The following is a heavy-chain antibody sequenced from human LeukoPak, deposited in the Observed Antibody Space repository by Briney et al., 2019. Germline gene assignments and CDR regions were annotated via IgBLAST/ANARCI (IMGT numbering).Heavy chain of an antibody. J-gene: IGHJ4*02. CDR3: ARAAYASSPDY. Sequence: GGSLRLSCAASGLTFSSYSMNWVRQAPGKGLEWVTYISPSSSSIYSADSVKGRFTISRDNAENSLYLQMSSLRDDDTAVYYCARAAYASSPDYWGQGTLVTVSS. CDR1: GLTFSSYS. V-gene: IGHV3-48*02. D-gene: IGHD2-2*01. CDR2: ISPSSSSI.